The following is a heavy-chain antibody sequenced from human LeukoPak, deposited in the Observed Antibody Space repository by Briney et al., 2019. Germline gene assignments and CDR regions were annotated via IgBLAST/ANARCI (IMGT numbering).Heavy chain of an antibody. J-gene: IGHJ6*02. D-gene: IGHD5-18*01. CDR2: ICAYNGNT. CDR3: ARSGYSYGSDYYYYGMDV. Sequence: ASVKVSCKASGYTFTSYGISWVRQAPGQGLEWMGWICAYNGNTNYAQKLQGRVTMTTDTSTSTAYMELRSLRSDDTAVYYCARSGYSYGSDYYYYGMDVWGQGTTVTVSS. V-gene: IGHV1-18*01. CDR1: GYTFTSYG.